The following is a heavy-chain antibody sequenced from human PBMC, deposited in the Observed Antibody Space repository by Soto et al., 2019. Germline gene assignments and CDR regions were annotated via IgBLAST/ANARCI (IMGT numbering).Heavy chain of an antibody. D-gene: IGHD2-15*01. CDR3: TTGSVEGV. V-gene: IGHV3-15*07. J-gene: IGHJ6*02. CDR1: GFIFSKAW. Sequence: AGSLRLSCAASGFIFSKAWMNWVRQAPGKGLEWVGRIKLSTDGGTTDYAAPVKGRFTISRDDSKNTLYLQMNSLKTEDTALYYCTTGSVEGVWGRGTTVTVSS. CDR2: IKLSTDGGTT.